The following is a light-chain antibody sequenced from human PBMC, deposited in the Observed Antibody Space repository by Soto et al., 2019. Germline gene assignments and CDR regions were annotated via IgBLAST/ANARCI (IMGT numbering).Light chain of an antibody. V-gene: IGLV1-44*01. CDR1: TSNIGSKT. CDR3: ATWDDSLPAV. J-gene: IGLJ2*01. Sequence: QSVRTQPPSASGTPGQRVTISCSGSTSNIGSKTVSWYQQLPGSAPRVLIYTNNARPSGVPDRFSGSKSGTSASLAISGLQSEDEADYYCATWDDSLPAVFGGGTKLTVL. CDR2: TNN.